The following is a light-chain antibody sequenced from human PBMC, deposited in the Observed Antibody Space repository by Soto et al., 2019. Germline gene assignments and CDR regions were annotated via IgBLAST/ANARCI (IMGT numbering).Light chain of an antibody. CDR1: QSVSSN. CDR2: VAS. CDR3: QQYNVWPLT. J-gene: IGKJ4*01. Sequence: EIVMTQSPATLSVCPGERATLSCRASQSVSSNLAWYQQKPGQTPKLLIYVASTRATGIPARFSGSGSGTDFTLTISSLQSEDFAVYYCQQYNVWPLTFGGGTKVEFK. V-gene: IGKV3-15*01.